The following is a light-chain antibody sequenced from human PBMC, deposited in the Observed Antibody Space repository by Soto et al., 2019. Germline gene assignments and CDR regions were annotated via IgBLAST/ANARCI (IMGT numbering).Light chain of an antibody. CDR3: QQYSACPWT. Sequence: EVGLRQYPGNLSLSPGGKATPSCSASQSVSNNYLAWYQQKPGQAPRLLIYGATTRATDIPARFSGSGSGTDFILTISSLQSEDFAVYFCQQYSACPWTFGQGTKVDI. V-gene: IGKV3-20*01. CDR2: GAT. CDR1: QSVSNNY. J-gene: IGKJ1*01.